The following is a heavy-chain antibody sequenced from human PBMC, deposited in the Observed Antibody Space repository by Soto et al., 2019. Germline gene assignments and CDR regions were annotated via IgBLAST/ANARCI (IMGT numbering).Heavy chain of an antibody. D-gene: IGHD4-4*01. CDR3: ARNYYVGNYNFDP. CDR2: FNAYNGNT. Sequence: ASVMVSCPAYGYTLSSCGSSWGRQGPGKGLSCMGWFNAYNGNTNYAQKLQGRATMTTDTSTSTAYMELRSLISDYTGVYYCARNYYVGNYNFDPWG. V-gene: IGHV1-18*01. CDR1: GYTLSSCG. J-gene: IGHJ5*02.